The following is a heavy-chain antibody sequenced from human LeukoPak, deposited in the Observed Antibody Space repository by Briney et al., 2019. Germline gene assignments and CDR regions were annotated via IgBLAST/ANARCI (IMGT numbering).Heavy chain of an antibody. CDR2: IYYSGST. CDR1: GYFISSGYY. Sequence: PSETLSLTCAVSGYFISSGYYWGWIRQPPGKGLEWIGYIYYSGSTNYNPSLKSRVTISVDTSKNQFSLKLSSVTAADTAVYYCAREGGCSSTSCYPDYWGQGTLVTVSS. D-gene: IGHD2-2*01. V-gene: IGHV4-61*01. CDR3: AREGGCSSTSCYPDY. J-gene: IGHJ4*02.